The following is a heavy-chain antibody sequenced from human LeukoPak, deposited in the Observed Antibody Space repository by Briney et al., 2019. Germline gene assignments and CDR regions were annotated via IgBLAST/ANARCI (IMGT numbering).Heavy chain of an antibody. CDR3: ARGRSYRAAAFDI. D-gene: IGHD1-26*01. V-gene: IGHV4-34*01. Sequence: TSETLSLTCAVYGGSFSGYYWSWIRQPPGKGLEWIGEINHSGSTNYNPSLKSRVTISVDTSKNQFSLKLSSVTAADTAVYYCARGRSYRAAAFDIWGQGTMVTVSS. CDR2: INHSGST. CDR1: GGSFSGYY. J-gene: IGHJ3*02.